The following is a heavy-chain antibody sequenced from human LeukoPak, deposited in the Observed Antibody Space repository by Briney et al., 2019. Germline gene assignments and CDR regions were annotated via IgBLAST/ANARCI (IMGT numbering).Heavy chain of an antibody. CDR1: GGSISSSSYY. CDR2: IYYSGST. J-gene: IGHJ4*02. V-gene: IGHV4-39*01. D-gene: IGHD6-19*01. Sequence: KPSETLSLTCTVSGGSISSSSYYWGWIRQPPGKGLEWIGGIYYSGSTYYNPSLKSRVTISVDTSKNQFSLKLSSVTAADTAVYYCARLDLVAGNDYWGQGTLVTVSS. CDR3: ARLDLVAGNDY.